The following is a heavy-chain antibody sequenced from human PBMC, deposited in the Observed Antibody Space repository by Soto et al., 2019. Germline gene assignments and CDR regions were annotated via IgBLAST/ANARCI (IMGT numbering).Heavy chain of an antibody. CDR2: IGSRGDST. CDR1: GFTFSSFA. V-gene: IGHV3-23*01. CDR3: AKDLIYGYNSGRPFAY. D-gene: IGHD6-19*01. Sequence: EVQLLESGGGLVQPGGSLRLSCAASGFTFSSFAMSWVRQAPGKGLEWVSAIGSRGDSTYYADSVKGRFTISRDNSKNTLYLQMNSLRAEDTAVYYCAKDLIYGYNSGRPFAYWGQGTLVTVSS. J-gene: IGHJ4*02.